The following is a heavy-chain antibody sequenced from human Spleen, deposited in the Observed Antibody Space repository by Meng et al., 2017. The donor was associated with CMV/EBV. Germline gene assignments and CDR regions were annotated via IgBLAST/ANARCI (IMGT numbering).Heavy chain of an antibody. D-gene: IGHD3/OR15-3a*01. CDR2: IDPTSGST. J-gene: IGHJ4*02. V-gene: IGHV1-46*01. CDR1: YTFTDFF. CDR3: AKDSDFWTGYSSYYFDY. Sequence: YTFTDFFIHWVRQDPGQGPEWVGLIDPTSGSTNYAQRFQGRVTMTRDTSTNIVYMELNSLRSEDTAVYYCAKDSDFWTGYSSYYFDYWGQGTLVTVSS.